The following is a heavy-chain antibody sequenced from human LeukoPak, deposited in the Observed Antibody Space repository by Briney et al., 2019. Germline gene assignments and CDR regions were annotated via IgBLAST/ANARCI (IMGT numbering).Heavy chain of an antibody. CDR3: ATETNGRHSDY. D-gene: IGHD1-14*01. V-gene: IGHV3-30*02. J-gene: IGHJ4*02. CDR1: GFTFTDYG. Sequence: GGSLRLSCAASGFTFTDYGIHWVRQAPGKGLEWVAFIRYDGTIKYYADSVKGRFTISRDNANYFLYLQMNSLRAEDTAVYYCATETNGRHSDYWGQGTLLTVSS. CDR2: IRYDGTIK.